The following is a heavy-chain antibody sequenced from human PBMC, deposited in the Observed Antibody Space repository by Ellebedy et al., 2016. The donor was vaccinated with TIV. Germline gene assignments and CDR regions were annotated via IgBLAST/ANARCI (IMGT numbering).Heavy chain of an antibody. D-gene: IGHD4-11*01. V-gene: IGHV3-9*01. J-gene: IGHJ4*02. CDR1: GFAFDAYA. Sequence: SLKISCAASGFAFDAYAMHWVRQAPGTGLEWVSGISWNSGDIAYADSVKGRFTIFRDNAKNSLDLRMNSLRPEDTAFYYCALLSGRAVTTYGYWGQGTLVTVSS. CDR2: ISWNSGDI. CDR3: ALLSGRAVTTYGY.